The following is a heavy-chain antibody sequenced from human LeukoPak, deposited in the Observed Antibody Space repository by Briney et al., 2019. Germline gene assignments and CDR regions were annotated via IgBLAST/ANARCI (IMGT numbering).Heavy chain of an antibody. Sequence: PGGSLRLSCAASGFTFSSYSMIWVRQAPGKGLEWVSSISSSSSYIYYADSVKGRFTISRDNAKNPLYLQMNSLRAEDTAVYYCARALGEMAKRNPFDYWGQGTLVTVSS. D-gene: IGHD5-24*01. CDR2: ISSSSSYI. J-gene: IGHJ4*02. CDR3: ARALGEMAKRNPFDY. CDR1: GFTFSSYS. V-gene: IGHV3-21*01.